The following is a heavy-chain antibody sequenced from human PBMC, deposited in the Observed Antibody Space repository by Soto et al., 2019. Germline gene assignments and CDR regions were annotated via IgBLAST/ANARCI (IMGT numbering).Heavy chain of an antibody. CDR1: GGSISSSSYY. Sequence: PSETLSLTCTVSGGSISSSSYYWGWIRQPPGKGLEWIGSLFYSGSTYYNPSLKGRLTISVDTSKNQFSLKLSSVTAADTAVYYCARLTMVRGLGTYGMDVWGQGTTVTVSS. J-gene: IGHJ6*02. V-gene: IGHV4-39*01. CDR2: LFYSGST. CDR3: ARLTMVRGLGTYGMDV. D-gene: IGHD3-10*01.